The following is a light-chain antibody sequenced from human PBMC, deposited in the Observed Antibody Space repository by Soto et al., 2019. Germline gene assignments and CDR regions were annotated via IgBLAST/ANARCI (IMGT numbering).Light chain of an antibody. Sequence: MRMPHSQSSLPAAVGARVTTPCQASQDISNYLNWYQQKPGKAPKLLIYDASNLETGVPSRFSGSGSGTDFTFTISSLQPEDIATYYCQEYDDLPITFGQGTKV. V-gene: IGKV1-33*01. CDR3: QEYDDLPIT. CDR1: QDISNY. CDR2: DAS. J-gene: IGKJ1*01.